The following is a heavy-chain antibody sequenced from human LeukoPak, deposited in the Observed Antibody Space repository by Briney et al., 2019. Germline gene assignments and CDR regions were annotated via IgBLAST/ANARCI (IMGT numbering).Heavy chain of an antibody. CDR2: ISTRRSTR. CDR1: GFSFSDYS. CDR3: ARDQPHRFWVDAFDI. V-gene: IGHV3-48*02. Sequence: GGSLRLSCAASGFSFSDYSMNWVRQAPGKGLEWVSFISTRRSTRYYADSVKGRFTISRDNAKNSLYLQMDSLRDDDTAVYYCARDQPHRFWVDAFDIWGQGTMVTVSS. D-gene: IGHD3-3*01. J-gene: IGHJ3*02.